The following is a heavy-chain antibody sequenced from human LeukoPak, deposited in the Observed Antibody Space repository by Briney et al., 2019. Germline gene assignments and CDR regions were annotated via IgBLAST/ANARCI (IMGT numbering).Heavy chain of an antibody. V-gene: IGHV3-33*01. CDR2: IWYDGSNK. CDR1: GFTFSSYG. CDR3: ARSQQQLVLGWFDP. Sequence: GGSLRLSCAASGFTFSSYGMHWVRQAPGKGLEWVAVIWYDGSNKYYADSVKGRFTISRDNSKNTLYLQMNSLRAEDTAVYYCARSQQQLVLGWFDPWGQGTLVTVSS. J-gene: IGHJ5*02. D-gene: IGHD6-13*01.